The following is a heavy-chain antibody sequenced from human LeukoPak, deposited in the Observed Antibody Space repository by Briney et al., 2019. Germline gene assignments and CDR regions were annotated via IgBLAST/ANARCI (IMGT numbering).Heavy chain of an antibody. D-gene: IGHD6-13*01. V-gene: IGHV3-66*01. CDR3: ARDQQLVKSGMDV. CDR1: GFTVSSNY. CDR2: IYSGGST. Sequence: PGGSLRLSCAASGFTVSSNYMSWVRQAPGKGLEWVSVIYSGGSTYYADSVKGRFTISRDNSKNTLYLQMNSLGAEDTAVYYCARDQQLVKSGMDVWGQGTTVTVSS. J-gene: IGHJ6*02.